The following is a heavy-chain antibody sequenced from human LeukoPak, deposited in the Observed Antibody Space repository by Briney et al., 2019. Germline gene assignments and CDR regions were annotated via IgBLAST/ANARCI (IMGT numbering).Heavy chain of an antibody. D-gene: IGHD3-10*01. CDR2: ISPISAFT. V-gene: IGHV3-21*01. CDR3: ARIFGEPPYYYNGMDV. Sequence: GGSLRLSCTASGFTFSRYSLIWVHQAPGKGLEWVSFISPISAFTYYPDAVKGRFTISRENDKNSGYLQMNSLRGEDTAVYFCARIFGEPPYYYNGMDVWGQGTTVTVS. J-gene: IGHJ6*02. CDR1: GFTFSRYS.